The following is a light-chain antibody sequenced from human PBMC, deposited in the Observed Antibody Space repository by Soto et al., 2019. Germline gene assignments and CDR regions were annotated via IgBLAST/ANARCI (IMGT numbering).Light chain of an antibody. J-gene: IGKJ4*01. Sequence: EIVLTQSPGTLSLSPGERATLSCRASQRLSSNYLAWFQQKPGQAPRLLIYGASSRATGILDRFSGSGSGTDFTLTIPRLEPEDFAVYYCQYYGSSVTFAGGTKVDI. CDR1: QRLSSNY. CDR3: QYYGSSVT. V-gene: IGKV3-20*01. CDR2: GAS.